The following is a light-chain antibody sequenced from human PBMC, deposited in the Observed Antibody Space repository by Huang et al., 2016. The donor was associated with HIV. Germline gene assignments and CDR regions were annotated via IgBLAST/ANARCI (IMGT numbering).Light chain of an antibody. J-gene: IGKJ5*01. Sequence: DIQMTQSPSTLSASVGDRVTITCQASQSISNWLAWYQQKPGKAPKLLIHKASTLETGVPSRFSGSRFGTEFTLTISSLQPDDFATYYCQQYNSYSITFGQGTRLEI. V-gene: IGKV1-5*03. CDR2: KAS. CDR3: QQYNSYSIT. CDR1: QSISNW.